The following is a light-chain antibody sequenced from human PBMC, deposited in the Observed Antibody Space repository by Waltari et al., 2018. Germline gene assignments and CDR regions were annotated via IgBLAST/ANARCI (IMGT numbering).Light chain of an antibody. CDR3: QHYVRLPAT. Sequence: EIVLTQSPGTLSLSPGDRATLSCRASQSVGRPLAWYQLKPGQAPRLLIYAASTRAPGIPDRFSGRGSGTDFSLTISRLEPEDFAVYFCQHYVRLPATFGQGTRVEIK. CDR2: AAS. V-gene: IGKV3-20*01. CDR1: QSVGRP. J-gene: IGKJ1*01.